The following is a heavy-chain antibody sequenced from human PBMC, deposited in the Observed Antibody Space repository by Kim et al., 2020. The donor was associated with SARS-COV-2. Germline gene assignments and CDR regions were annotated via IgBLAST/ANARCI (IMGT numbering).Heavy chain of an antibody. CDR3: AREAYGGDYLTQGGFDY. CDR2: IWHDGTND. J-gene: IGHJ4*01. V-gene: IGHV3-33*01. D-gene: IGHD2-21*02. CDR1: GFTFRNYG. Sequence: GGSLRLSCVASGFTFRNYGLHWVRQAPGKGLEWVALIWHDGTNDYYGDSVRGRFIISRDNSKNTMYLQMNSLTGEDTAVYFCAREAYGGDYLTQGGFDY.